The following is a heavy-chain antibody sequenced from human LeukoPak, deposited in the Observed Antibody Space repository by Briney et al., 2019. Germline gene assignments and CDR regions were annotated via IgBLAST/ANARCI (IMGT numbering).Heavy chain of an antibody. Sequence: GGSLRLSCAASGFTFSTYWMHWVRQAPGKGLVWVSRINGDESSTNYADFVKGRFTISRDNAKNSLYLQMNSLRAEDTAVYYCACDFRYLGHDFWGQGTLVTVSS. CDR3: ACDFRYLGHDF. D-gene: IGHD2-21*02. V-gene: IGHV3-74*01. J-gene: IGHJ4*02. CDR2: INGDESST. CDR1: GFTFSTYW.